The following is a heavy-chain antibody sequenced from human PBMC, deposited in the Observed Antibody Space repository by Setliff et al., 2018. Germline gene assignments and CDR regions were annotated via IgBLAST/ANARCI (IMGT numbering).Heavy chain of an antibody. CDR3: ARSPYSRRAFDI. J-gene: IGHJ3*02. V-gene: IGHV1-18*01. Sequence: ASVKVSCKASGGTFSSYAINWVRQAPGQGLEWMGWISCYDGNTRYARKIQGRATMTTDTSTTTAYMELRSLTSDDTAVYYCARSPYSRRAFDIWGQGTMVTVSS. D-gene: IGHD5-12*01. CDR1: GGTFSSYA. CDR2: ISCYDGNT.